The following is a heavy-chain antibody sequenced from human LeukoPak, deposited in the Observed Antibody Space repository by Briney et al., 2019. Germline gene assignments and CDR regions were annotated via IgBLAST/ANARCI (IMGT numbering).Heavy chain of an antibody. CDR2: ISGSGGST. CDR1: GFTFSSYA. Sequence: GGSLRLSRAASGFTFSSYAMSWVRQAPGKGLEWVSAISGSGGSTYYADSVKGRFTISRDNSKNTLYLQMNSLRAEDTAVYYCAKRGINYYYDSSGYVDYWGQGTLVTVSS. V-gene: IGHV3-23*01. D-gene: IGHD3-22*01. J-gene: IGHJ4*02. CDR3: AKRGINYYYDSSGYVDY.